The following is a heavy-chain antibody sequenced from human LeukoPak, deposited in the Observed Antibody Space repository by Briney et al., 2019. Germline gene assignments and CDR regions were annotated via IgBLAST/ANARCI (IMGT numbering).Heavy chain of an antibody. CDR1: GGSISSSSYY. V-gene: IGHV4-39*07. CDR3: ARGYCSGGSCYSYYYYNYMDV. D-gene: IGHD2-15*01. J-gene: IGHJ6*03. CDR2: IHYSGST. Sequence: SETLSLTCTVSGGSISSSSYYWGWIRQPPGKGLEWIGSIHYSGSTNYNPSLKSRVTISVDTSKNQFSLKLSSVTAADTAVYYCARGYCSGGSCYSYYYYNYMDVWGKGTTITVSS.